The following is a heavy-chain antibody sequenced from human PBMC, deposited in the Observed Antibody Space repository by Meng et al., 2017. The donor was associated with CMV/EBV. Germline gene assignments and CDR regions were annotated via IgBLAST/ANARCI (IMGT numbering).Heavy chain of an antibody. V-gene: IGHV1-69*05. J-gene: IGHJ6*02. D-gene: IGHD2-2*01. Sequence: SVKVSCKASGSTFSSYAISWVRQAPGQGLEWMGGIIPIFGTANYAQKFQGRVTITTDESTSTAYMELSSLRSEDTAVYYCARDSVRDIVVVPAADYYYYGMDVWGQGTTVTVSS. CDR1: GSTFSSYA. CDR2: IIPIFGTA. CDR3: ARDSVRDIVVVPAADYYYYGMDV.